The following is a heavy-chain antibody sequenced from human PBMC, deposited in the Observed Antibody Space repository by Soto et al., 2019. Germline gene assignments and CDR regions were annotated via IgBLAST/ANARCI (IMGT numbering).Heavy chain of an antibody. J-gene: IGHJ4*02. V-gene: IGHV4-30-2*01. D-gene: IGHD2-8*01. CDR1: GGSISVGGYS. CDR3: ARVGETNGYYYFDY. Sequence: LSLTCAVSGGSISVGGYSWSWIRQPPGKGLEWIGYIYQSGSTYYNPSLKSRVTISLDRSKNQFSLMLNSVTAADTAVYYCARVGETNGYYYFDYWGQGTLVTVSS. CDR2: IYQSGST.